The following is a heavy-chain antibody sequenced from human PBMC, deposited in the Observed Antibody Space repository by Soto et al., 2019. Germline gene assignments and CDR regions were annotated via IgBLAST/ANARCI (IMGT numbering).Heavy chain of an antibody. CDR2: INAGSGNT. Sequence: QVQLVQSGAEVKKPGASVKVSCKASGYTFTSYAMNWVRQAPGQRLEWMGWINAGSGNTKYSQKFQGRVTITRDTSASTAYMELSHLRSEDSAVYYCARSVGASLFDYWGQGTLVTVSS. V-gene: IGHV1-3*01. D-gene: IGHD1-26*01. CDR1: GYTFTSYA. CDR3: ARSVGASLFDY. J-gene: IGHJ4*02.